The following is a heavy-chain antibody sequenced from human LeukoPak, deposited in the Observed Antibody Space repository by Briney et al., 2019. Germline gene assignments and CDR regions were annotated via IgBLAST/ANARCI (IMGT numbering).Heavy chain of an antibody. J-gene: IGHJ4*02. CDR3: ARGIESYGDYGY. V-gene: IGHV4-59*01. D-gene: IGHD4-17*01. Sequence: SETLSLTCTVSGGSISGSYWSWIRQPPGKGLECIAYMYNSWSTNYNPSLKSRVTISIDTSKNQFSLKLSSLTAADTAIYYCARGIESYGDYGYWGQGILVTVSS. CDR1: GGSISGSY. CDR2: MYNSWST.